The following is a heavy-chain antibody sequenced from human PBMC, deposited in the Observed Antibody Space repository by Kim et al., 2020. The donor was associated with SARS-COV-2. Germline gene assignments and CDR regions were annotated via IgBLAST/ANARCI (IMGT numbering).Heavy chain of an antibody. D-gene: IGHD3-10*01. CDR2: IYYSGST. Sequence: SETLSLTCSVSGGSIISDGDYWSWVRHVPGKGLEWIGYIYYSGSTYHNPSLSSRLTISVDTSRNQFSLKLNSVTAADTAVYYCPRYYYASWSYRWFDPWGEGTLVTVST. V-gene: IGHV4-31*03. J-gene: IGHJ5*02. CDR1: GGSIISDGDY. CDR3: PRYYYASWSYRWFDP.